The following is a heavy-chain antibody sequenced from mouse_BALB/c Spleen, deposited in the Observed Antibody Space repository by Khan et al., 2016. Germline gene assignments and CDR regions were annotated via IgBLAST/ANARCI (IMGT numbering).Heavy chain of an antibody. CDR3: ARNYYRYDEGLAY. J-gene: IGHJ3*01. V-gene: IGHV1S56*01. D-gene: IGHD2-14*01. CDR1: GYTFTSYY. CDR2: IYPGNVNT. Sequence: QVQLQQSGPELVKPGASVRISCKASGYTFTSYYIHWVKQRPGQGLEWIGWIYPGNVNTKYNEKFKGKATLTADKSSSTAYMQLSSLTSEDSAVYLSARNYYRYDEGLAYWGQGTLVTVSA.